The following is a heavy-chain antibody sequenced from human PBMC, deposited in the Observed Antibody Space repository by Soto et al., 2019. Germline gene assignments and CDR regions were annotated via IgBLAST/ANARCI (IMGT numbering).Heavy chain of an antibody. D-gene: IGHD2-15*01. CDR2: IIPIFGTA. J-gene: IGHJ6*02. V-gene: IGHV1-69*06. CDR3: ARSLDCSGGSCYPGSYYYYGMDV. CDR1: GGTFSSHA. Sequence: SVKVSCKASGGTFSSHAISWVRQAPGQGLEWMGGIIPIFGTANYAQKFQGRVTITADKSTSTAYMELSSLRSEDTAVYYCARSLDCSGGSCYPGSYYYYGMDVWGQGTTVTVSS.